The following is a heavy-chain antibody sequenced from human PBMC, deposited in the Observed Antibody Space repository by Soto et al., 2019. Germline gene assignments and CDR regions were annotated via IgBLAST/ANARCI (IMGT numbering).Heavy chain of an antibody. D-gene: IGHD3-3*01. CDR3: ARGDYYDFWSGYPPDYYYYYGMDV. CDR2: ISAYNGNT. Sequence: ASVKVSCKASCYTITSYGISWVRQAPGQGLEWLGWISAYNGNTNYAQKLQGRVTMTTDTSTSTAYMEQRSLRSDDTAVYYCARGDYYDFWSGYPPDYYYYYGMDVWGQGTTVTVSS. V-gene: IGHV1-18*01. CDR1: CYTITSYG. J-gene: IGHJ6*02.